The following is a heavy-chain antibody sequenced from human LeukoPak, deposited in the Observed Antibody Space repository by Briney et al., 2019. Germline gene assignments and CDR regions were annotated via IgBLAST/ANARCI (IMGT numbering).Heavy chain of an antibody. CDR2: IYYSGST. CDR3: ARGDPIVLMGAFDI. V-gene: IGHV4-61*01. Sequence: SETLSLTCTVSGGSVSSGSYYWSWIRQPPGKGLEWIGYIYYSGSTNYNPSLKSRVTISVDTSKNQFSLKLSSVTAADTAVYYCARGDPIVLMGAFDIWGQGTMVTVSS. CDR1: GGSVSSGSYY. D-gene: IGHD2-8*01. J-gene: IGHJ3*02.